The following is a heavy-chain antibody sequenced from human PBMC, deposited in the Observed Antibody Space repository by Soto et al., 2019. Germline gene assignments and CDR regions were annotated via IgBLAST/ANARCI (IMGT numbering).Heavy chain of an antibody. CDR2: IYYSGST. CDR1: GGSISSGDYY. Sequence: SETLSLTCTVSGGSISSGDYYWSWIRQPPGKGLEWIGYIYYSGSTYYNPSLKSRVTISVDTSKNQFSLKLSSVTAADTAVYYCARELVDTAMVDYWGQGTLVTVSS. CDR3: ARELVDTAMVDY. V-gene: IGHV4-30-4*01. J-gene: IGHJ4*02. D-gene: IGHD5-18*01.